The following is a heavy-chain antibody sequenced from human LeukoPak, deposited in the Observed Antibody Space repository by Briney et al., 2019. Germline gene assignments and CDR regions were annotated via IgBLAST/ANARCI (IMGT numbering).Heavy chain of an antibody. CDR2: IYYSGST. CDR3: ARELIWFGELPPSTNWFDP. Sequence: SETLSLTCTVSGGSISSYYWSWIRQPPEKGLEWIGYIYYSGSTNYNPSLKSRVTISVDTSKNQFSLKLSSVTAADTAVYYCARELIWFGELPPSTNWFDPWGQGTLVTVSS. D-gene: IGHD3-10*01. V-gene: IGHV4-59*01. J-gene: IGHJ5*02. CDR1: GGSISSYY.